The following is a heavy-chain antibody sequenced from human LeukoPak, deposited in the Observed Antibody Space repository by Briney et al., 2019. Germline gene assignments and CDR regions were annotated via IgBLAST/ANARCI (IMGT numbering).Heavy chain of an antibody. CDR1: GFTFSDYY. V-gene: IGHV3-72*01. D-gene: IGHD2-21*01. J-gene: IGHJ4*02. Sequence: GGSLRLSCAASGFTFSDYYMDWVRQAPGKGLEWVGRISNKGNSYTTAYAASVKGRFTFSRDKSNNSLYLQMNSLKTEDTAVYYCTRIARDTSGLDYWGQGTLVTVSS. CDR3: TRIARDTSGLDY. CDR2: ISNKGNSYTT.